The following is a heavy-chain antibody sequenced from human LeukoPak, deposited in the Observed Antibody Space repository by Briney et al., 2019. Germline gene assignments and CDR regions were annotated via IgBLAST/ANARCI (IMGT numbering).Heavy chain of an antibody. Sequence: SETLSLTCTVSGGSISSSSYYWGWIRQPPGKGLEWIGSIYYSGSTYYNPSLKSRVTISVDTSKNQFSLKLSSVTTADTAVYYCARHLRGDTAMVEDFSNWFDPWGQGTLVTVSS. CDR3: ARHLRGDTAMVEDFSNWFDP. V-gene: IGHV4-39*01. J-gene: IGHJ5*02. CDR1: GGSISSSSYY. D-gene: IGHD5-18*01. CDR2: IYYSGST.